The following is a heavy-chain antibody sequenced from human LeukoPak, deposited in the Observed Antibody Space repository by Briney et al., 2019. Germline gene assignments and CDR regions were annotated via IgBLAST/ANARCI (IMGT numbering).Heavy chain of an antibody. CDR3: AKDGWVTTFPNWFDP. CDR1: GFTFSTYS. D-gene: IGHD4-17*01. V-gene: IGHV3-48*01. J-gene: IGHJ5*02. CDR2: ISASSTTM. Sequence: GGSLRLSCAASGFTFSTYSMNWVRQAPGKGLEWVSYISASSTTMYYSDSVKGRFTISRDNSKNTLYLQMNSLRAEDTAVYYCAKDGWVTTFPNWFDPWGQGTLVTVSS.